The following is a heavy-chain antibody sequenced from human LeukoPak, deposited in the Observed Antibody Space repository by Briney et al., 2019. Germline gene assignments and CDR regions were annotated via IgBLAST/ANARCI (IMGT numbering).Heavy chain of an antibody. CDR1: GFTFSSYE. D-gene: IGHD3-10*01. J-gene: IGHJ3*02. CDR3: AKGRSSSGSYRVAFDI. CDR2: ISWNSGSI. V-gene: IGHV3-9*03. Sequence: TGGSLRLSCVASGFTFSSYEMNWVRQAPGKGLEWVSGISWNSGSIGYADSVKGRFTISRDNAKNSLYLQMNSLRAEDMALYSCAKGRSSSGSYRVAFDIWGQGTMVTVSS.